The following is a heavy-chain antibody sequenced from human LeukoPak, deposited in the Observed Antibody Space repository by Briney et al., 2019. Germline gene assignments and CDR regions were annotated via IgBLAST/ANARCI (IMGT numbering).Heavy chain of an antibody. D-gene: IGHD3-22*01. CDR1: GGSISSYY. CDR2: IYTSGST. CDR3: ARGTYYDSTAYYWFDP. Sequence: SETLSLTCTVSGGSISSYYWSWIRQPAGKGLEWIGRIYTSGSTNYNPSLKSRVTISLDKSKNQFSLKLSSVTAADTAVYYCARGTYYDSTAYYWFDPWGQGTLVTVSS. J-gene: IGHJ5*02. V-gene: IGHV4-4*07.